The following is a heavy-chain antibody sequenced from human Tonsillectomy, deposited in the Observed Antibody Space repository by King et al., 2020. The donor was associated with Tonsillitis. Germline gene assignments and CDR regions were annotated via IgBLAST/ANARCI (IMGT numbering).Heavy chain of an antibody. CDR3: TTVAIVGPTVDYYYGMGV. CDR2: FDPEDGKP. D-gene: IGHD2-15*01. Sequence: QLVQSGAEVKNPGASVKVSCKVSGYTLPESSKHWVRQAPGKGLEWMGGFDPEDGKPVYAQNFKGRVTMTEDTSTDTLYMELSSLTSDDTAVYYCTTVAIVGPTVDYYYGMGVWGQGTTVTVSS. V-gene: IGHV1-24*01. J-gene: IGHJ6*01. CDR1: GYTLPESS.